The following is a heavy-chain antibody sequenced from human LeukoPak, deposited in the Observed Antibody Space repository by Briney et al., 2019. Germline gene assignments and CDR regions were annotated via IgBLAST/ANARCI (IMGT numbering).Heavy chain of an antibody. CDR3: ARLVEMATIRPLYYFDY. CDR1: GGSISSYS. D-gene: IGHD5-24*01. CDR2: VFASGTT. V-gene: IGHV4-4*07. J-gene: IGHJ4*02. Sequence: PSETLSLTCTVSGGSISSYSWSWIRQPAGKGLEWIGRVFASGTTNYNPSLKSRVTMSVDTSKNQFSLRVSSVPAADTAVYYCARLVEMATIRPLYYFDYWGQGTLVTVSS.